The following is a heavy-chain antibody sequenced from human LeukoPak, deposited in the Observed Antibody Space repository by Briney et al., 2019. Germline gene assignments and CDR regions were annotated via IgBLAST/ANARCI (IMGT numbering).Heavy chain of an antibody. D-gene: IGHD1-26*01. CDR2: ISLAGRT. CDR1: GGSITTTNY. J-gene: IGHJ4*02. CDR3: SRESGPFCPFGH. V-gene: IGHV4-4*02. Sequence: SGTLSLTCGVSGGSITTTNYWSWVRQPPGGGPEWIGEISLAGRTRYNPSLKSRVNISIDESKNHLYLNLASVTAADTAVYYCSRESGPFCPFGHWGQGTLVAVTS.